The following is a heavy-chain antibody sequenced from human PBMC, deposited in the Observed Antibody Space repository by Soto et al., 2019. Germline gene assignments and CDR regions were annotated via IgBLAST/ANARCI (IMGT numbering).Heavy chain of an antibody. V-gene: IGHV1-69*13. CDR3: ARSEVYSFDF. CDR1: GGTFSSYA. CDR2: IIPIFGTA. Sequence: SVKVSCKASGGTFSSYAISWVRQAPGQGLDWMGGIIPIFGTANYAQKFQGRVTITADESTSTSYMELSSLRAEGTAVYYCARSEVYSFDFWGQGTLVTVSS. J-gene: IGHJ4*02. D-gene: IGHD2-8*01.